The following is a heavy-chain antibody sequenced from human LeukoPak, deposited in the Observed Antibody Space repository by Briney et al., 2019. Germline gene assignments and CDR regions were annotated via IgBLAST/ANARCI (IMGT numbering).Heavy chain of an antibody. J-gene: IGHJ5*02. CDR3: AKDIRPYCSSTSCYTNWFDP. CDR2: ISWNSGSI. V-gene: IGHV3-9*01. Sequence: GRSLRLSCAASGFTFDDYAMHWVRQAPGKGLEWVSGISWNSGSIGYAGSVKGRFTISRDNAKNSLYLQMNSLRAEDTALYYCAKDIRPYCSSTSCYTNWFDPWGQGTLVTVSS. D-gene: IGHD2-2*01. CDR1: GFTFDDYA.